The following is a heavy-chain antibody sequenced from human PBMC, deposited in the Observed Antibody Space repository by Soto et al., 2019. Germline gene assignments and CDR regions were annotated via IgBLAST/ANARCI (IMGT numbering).Heavy chain of an antibody. J-gene: IGHJ5*02. CDR3: ARGRGYSYGLDP. Sequence: PSESLSLTCTVSGDSISSNNNCWSWIRQPPGEGLEWIGFISYSGTTSYSPSLKSRVAISLDTSKNQFSLSLSSVTAADTAVYYCARGRGYSYGLDPWGQGTLVTVS. V-gene: IGHV4-30-4*01. D-gene: IGHD5-18*01. CDR1: GDSISSNNNC. CDR2: ISYSGTT.